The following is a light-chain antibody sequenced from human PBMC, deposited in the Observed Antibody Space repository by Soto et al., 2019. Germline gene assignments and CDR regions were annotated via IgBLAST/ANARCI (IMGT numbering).Light chain of an antibody. CDR3: GTWDHNVSGYV. J-gene: IGLJ1*01. CDR1: SSNIGNNY. V-gene: IGLV1-51*02. Sequence: QSVLTQPPSVSAAPGQQVTISCSGSSSNIGNNYVSWFQHLPGATPKLLIYENNRRPTGIPDRFSGSKSATSATLGITGLQTGDEADYYCGTWDHNVSGYVFGTGTKVTV. CDR2: ENN.